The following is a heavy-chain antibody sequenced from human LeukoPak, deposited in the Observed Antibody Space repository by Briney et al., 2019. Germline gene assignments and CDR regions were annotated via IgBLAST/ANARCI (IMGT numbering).Heavy chain of an antibody. D-gene: IGHD3-16*01. J-gene: IGHJ6*02. CDR2: VSYSGSI. CDR3: ARLNTGGYYYYGMDV. Sequence: SETLSLTWTVSGGSISSYYWNWMRRPPGKGLEWIGYVSYSGSISYNPSLKSRVTISVDTSKNQFSLKLNSVTAADTAVYYCARLNTGGYYYYGMDVWGQGTTVTVPS. V-gene: IGHV4-59*08. CDR1: GGSISSYY.